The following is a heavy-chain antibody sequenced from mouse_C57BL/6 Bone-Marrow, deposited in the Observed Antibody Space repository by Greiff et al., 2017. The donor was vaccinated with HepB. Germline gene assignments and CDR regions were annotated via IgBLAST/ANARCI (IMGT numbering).Heavy chain of an antibody. CDR2: IDPSDSYT. CDR3: ARRWLLPYGYFDV. D-gene: IGHD2-3*01. CDR1: GYTFTSYW. Sequence: QVQLQQPGAELVRPGTSVKLSCKASGYTFTSYWMHWVKQRPGQGLEWIGVIDPSDSYTNYNQKFKGKATLTVDTSSSTAYMQLSSLTSEDSAVYYCARRWLLPYGYFDVWGTGTTVTVSS. J-gene: IGHJ1*03. V-gene: IGHV1-59*01.